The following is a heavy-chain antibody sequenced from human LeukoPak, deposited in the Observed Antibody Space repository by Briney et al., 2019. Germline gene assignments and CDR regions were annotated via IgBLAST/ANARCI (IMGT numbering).Heavy chain of an antibody. J-gene: IGHJ4*02. D-gene: IGHD5-18*01. CDR1: GFTVSSNY. V-gene: IGHV3-66*01. CDR2: IHSNDDT. CDR3: ARGSAAMGEW. Sequence: QSGGSLRLSCAASGFTVSSNYMSWVRQALGKGLECVSVIHSNDDTYYADSVKGRFTISRDNSKNTLYLQMHNLRAEDTAVYYCARGSAAMGEWWGQGTLVTVSS.